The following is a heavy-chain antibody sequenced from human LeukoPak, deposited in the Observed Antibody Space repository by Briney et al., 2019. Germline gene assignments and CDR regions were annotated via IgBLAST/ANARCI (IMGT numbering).Heavy chain of an antibody. CDR2: ISYDGSNK. CDR1: GFTFSSYG. CDR3: ARDGGDDYSFDY. D-gene: IGHD4-11*01. Sequence: GRSLRLSCAASGFTFSSYGMHWVRQAPGKGLEWVAVISYDGSNKYYADSVKGRFTISRDNSKNTLYLQMNSLRAEDTAVYYCARDGGDDYSFDYWGQGTLVTVSS. V-gene: IGHV3-30*03. J-gene: IGHJ4*02.